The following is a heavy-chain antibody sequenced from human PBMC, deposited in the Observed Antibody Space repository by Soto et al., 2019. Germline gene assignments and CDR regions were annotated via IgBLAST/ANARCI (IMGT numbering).Heavy chain of an antibody. CDR1: GGTFCIYT. CDR2: SA. CDR3: AREGPPDIAWFDP. Sequence: QVQLVQSGAEVKKPGSSVKVSCKASGGTFCIYTISWVRQAPGQGLEWMGGSANSAQKFQGRLTVTADDSTSTVYLELSSLTSEATAVYYCAREGPPDIAWFDPWGQGTLVSVSS. V-gene: IGHV1-69*01. D-gene: IGHD2-15*01. J-gene: IGHJ5*02.